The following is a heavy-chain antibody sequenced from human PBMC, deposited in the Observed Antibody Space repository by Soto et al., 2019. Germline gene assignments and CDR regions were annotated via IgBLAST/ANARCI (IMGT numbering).Heavy chain of an antibody. CDR2: FDPEDGET. V-gene: IGHV1-24*01. J-gene: IGHJ4*01. D-gene: IGHD1-1*01. CDR1: GHTLTELS. Sequence: QVQLLQSGAEVKKPGASVKVSCKVSGHTLTELSMHWVRQAPGRGLEWMGGFDPEDGETISAQKFQGRVTMTEDTSTDSTYMELTSLRSEDTAVYYCAAGGTRWLHSPFDYWGQEPWSPSPQ. CDR3: AAGGTRWLHSPFDY.